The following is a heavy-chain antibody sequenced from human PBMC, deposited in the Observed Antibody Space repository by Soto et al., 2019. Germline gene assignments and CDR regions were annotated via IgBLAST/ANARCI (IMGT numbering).Heavy chain of an antibody. CDR2: IYHSGST. J-gene: IGHJ6*02. Sequence: PSETLSLTCAVSGGSISSSNRWSWVRQPPRKGLEWIGEIYHSGSTNYNPSLKSRVTISVDKSKNQFSLKLSSVTAADTAVYYCARMGSDDYVWGSYRYYYYYGMDVWGQGTTVTVSS. V-gene: IGHV4-4*02. D-gene: IGHD3-16*02. CDR3: ARMGSDDYVWGSYRYYYYYGMDV. CDR1: GGSISSSNR.